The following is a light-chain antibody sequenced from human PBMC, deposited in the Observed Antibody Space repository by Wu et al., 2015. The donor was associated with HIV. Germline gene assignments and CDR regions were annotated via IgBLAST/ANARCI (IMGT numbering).Light chain of an antibody. J-gene: IGKJ4*01. CDR3: QQYAEWPFLT. CDR1: QSVSSSY. V-gene: IGKV3-20*01. Sequence: EIVLTQSPGTLSLSPGERATLSCRASQSVSSSYLAWYQQKPGQAPRLLIYGASSRATGIPDRFSGSGSGTDFTLTISRLEPEDFAVYYCQQYAEWPFLTFGGGTKVEIK. CDR2: GAS.